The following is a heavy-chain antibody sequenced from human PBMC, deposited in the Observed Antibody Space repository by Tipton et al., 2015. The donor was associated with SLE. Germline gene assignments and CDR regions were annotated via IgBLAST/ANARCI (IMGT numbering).Heavy chain of an antibody. J-gene: IGHJ5*02. CDR2: VFYSGST. CDR1: DGSISSSDYY. CDR3: ARDGEAAAGVEDNWFAP. V-gene: IGHV4-39*07. D-gene: IGHD6-13*01. Sequence: TLSLTCSVSDGSISSSDYYWSWIRQSPGKALEWIGSVFYSGSTYYSSSLKSRVTASVDTPRKHFSLKVTSVTAAVTAKYYCARDGEAAAGVEDNWFAPWGQGILVTVSS.